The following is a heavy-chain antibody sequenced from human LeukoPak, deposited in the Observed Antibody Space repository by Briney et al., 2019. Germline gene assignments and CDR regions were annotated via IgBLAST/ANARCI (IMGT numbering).Heavy chain of an antibody. Sequence: GGSLRLSCEASGFTFSSYSMNWVRQAPGKGLEWVSSISSSSSYIYYADSVKGRFTISRDNAKNSLYLQMNSLRAEDTAVYYCARDHAGGDYVGYFDYWGQGTLVTVSS. D-gene: IGHD4-17*01. CDR3: ARDHAGGDYVGYFDY. J-gene: IGHJ4*02. V-gene: IGHV3-21*01. CDR2: ISSSSSYI. CDR1: GFTFSSYS.